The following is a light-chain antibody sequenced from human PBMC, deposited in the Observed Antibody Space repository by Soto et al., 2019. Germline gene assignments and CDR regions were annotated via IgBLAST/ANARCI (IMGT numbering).Light chain of an antibody. Sequence: QSALTQPASVSGSPGQSITISCTGTSSDVGGYNYVSWYQQHPGKTPKLMIYEVSNRPSGVSTRFSGSKSGNTASLTISGLQAEDEADYFCSSYTSSIIYLVFGGGTKLTVL. V-gene: IGLV2-14*01. CDR2: EVS. CDR1: SSDVGGYNY. J-gene: IGLJ2*01. CDR3: SSYTSSIIYLV.